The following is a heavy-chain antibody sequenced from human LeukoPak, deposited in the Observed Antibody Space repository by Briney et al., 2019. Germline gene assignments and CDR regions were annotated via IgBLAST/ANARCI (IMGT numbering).Heavy chain of an antibody. Sequence: GRSLRLSCAASGFTFSSFAMHWVRQAPGKGLEWVAVISYDGSNEYFADSVKGRFTISRDNSKNTLYLQMNSLRAEDTAVYYCAKGQGHVVVPAASPPYYFDYWGQGTLVTVSS. J-gene: IGHJ4*02. CDR1: GFTFSSFA. V-gene: IGHV3-30-3*01. CDR3: AKGQGHVVVPAASPPYYFDY. D-gene: IGHD2-2*01. CDR2: ISYDGSNE.